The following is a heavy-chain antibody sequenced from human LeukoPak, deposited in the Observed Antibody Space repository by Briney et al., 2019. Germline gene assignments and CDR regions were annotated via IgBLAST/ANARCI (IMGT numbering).Heavy chain of an antibody. CDR2: IYYSGRT. CDR1: GGSISSNSYY. V-gene: IGHV4-39*07. Sequence: SETLSLTCAVSGGSISSNSYYWGWIRQPPGKGLEWIGSIYYSGRTYYNPSLKSRVTISVDTCKKQFSLNLTSVTAAYTAVYYCARAMSIAARRQTIFDYWGQGTLVTVSS. D-gene: IGHD6-6*01. J-gene: IGHJ4*02. CDR3: ARAMSIAARRQTIFDY.